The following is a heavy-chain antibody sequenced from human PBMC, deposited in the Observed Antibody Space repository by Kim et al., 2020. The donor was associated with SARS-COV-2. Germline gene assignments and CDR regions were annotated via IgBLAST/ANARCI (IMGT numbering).Heavy chain of an antibody. Sequence: SVKVSCKASGGTFSSYAISWVRQAPGQGLEWMGGIIPIFGTANYAQKFQGRVTITADESTSTAYMELSSLRSEDTAVYYCARIRFGAAGTAYYYGMDVWAKGPRSPSP. CDR1: GGTFSSYA. J-gene: IGHJ6*02. D-gene: IGHD6-13*01. CDR2: IIPIFGTA. V-gene: IGHV1-69*13. CDR3: ARIRFGAAGTAYYYGMDV.